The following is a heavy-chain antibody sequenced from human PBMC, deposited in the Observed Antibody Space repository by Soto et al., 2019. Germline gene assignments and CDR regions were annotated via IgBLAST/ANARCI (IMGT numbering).Heavy chain of an antibody. CDR1: GYTFTGHY. CDR3: ARSISGSFDF. Sequence: QVQLLQSGAEVKKPGASVKVSCKASGYTFTGHYMHWVRQAPGQGLEWMGWLNPNSGGTRFAQKFQGRVSLTRDSVSSTAYMELRRLRSDDTAIYFCARSISGSFDFWGQGTLVTVSS. J-gene: IGHJ4*02. V-gene: IGHV1-2*02. CDR2: LNPNSGGT. D-gene: IGHD6-25*01.